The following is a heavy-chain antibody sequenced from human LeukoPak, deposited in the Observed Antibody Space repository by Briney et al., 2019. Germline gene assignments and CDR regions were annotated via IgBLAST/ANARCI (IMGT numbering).Heavy chain of an antibody. J-gene: IGHJ4*02. CDR2: IKQDGSEK. CDR3: ARVMSRNYDFWSRYVGAFDY. D-gene: IGHD3-3*01. Sequence: GGSLRLSCAASGFTFSSYWMSWVRQAPGKGLEWAANIKQDGSEKYYVDSVKGRFTISRDNAKNSLYLQMNSLRAEDTAVYYCARVMSRNYDFWSRYVGAFDYWGQGTLVTVSS. CDR1: GFTFSSYW. V-gene: IGHV3-7*01.